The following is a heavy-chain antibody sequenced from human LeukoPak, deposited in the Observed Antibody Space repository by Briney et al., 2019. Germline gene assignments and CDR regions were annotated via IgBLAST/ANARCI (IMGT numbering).Heavy chain of an antibody. CDR2: INHSGST. CDR1: GGSFSGYY. D-gene: IGHD4/OR15-4a*01. Sequence: SETLSLTCAVYGGSFSGYYWSWIRQPPGKGLEWIGEINHSGSTNYNPSLKSRVTISVDTSKNQFSLKLSPVTAADTAGYNCARGVPTLDYGEDDAFEIWGQGTMVTVSS. CDR3: ARGVPTLDYGEDDAFEI. V-gene: IGHV4-34*01. J-gene: IGHJ3*02.